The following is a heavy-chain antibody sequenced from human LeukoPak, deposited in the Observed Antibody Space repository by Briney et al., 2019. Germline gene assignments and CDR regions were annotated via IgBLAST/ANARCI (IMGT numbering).Heavy chain of an antibody. J-gene: IGHJ3*02. CDR2: ISGSGGST. CDR1: GFTFSSYA. CDR3: AKDYYDSSGYYGSDAFDI. D-gene: IGHD3-22*01. Sequence: PGGSLRLSCAASGFTFSSYAMSWARQAPGKGLEWVSAISGSGGSTYYADSVKGRFTISRDNSKNTLYLQMNSLRAEDTAVYYCAKDYYDSSGYYGSDAFDIWGQGTMVTVSS. V-gene: IGHV3-23*01.